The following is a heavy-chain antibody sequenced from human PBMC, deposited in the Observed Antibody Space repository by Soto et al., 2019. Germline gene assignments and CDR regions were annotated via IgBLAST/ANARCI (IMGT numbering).Heavy chain of an antibody. CDR2: LYYSGST. J-gene: IGHJ6*02. CDR1: GGSISSGGYY. V-gene: IGHV4-31*03. CDR3: ARGVEVAAAPHLNHYYYGMDV. D-gene: IGHD6-13*01. Sequence: QVQLQESGPGLVKPSQTLSLTCTVSGGSISSGGYYWSWIRPHPGKGLEWIGYLYYSGSTYYNPSVMWRVTISVDTSKNQFSLKLSSVTAADTAVYYCARGVEVAAAPHLNHYYYGMDVWGQGTTVTVSS.